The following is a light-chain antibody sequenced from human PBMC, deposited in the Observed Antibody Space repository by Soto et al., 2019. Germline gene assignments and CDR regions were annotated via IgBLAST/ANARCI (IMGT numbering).Light chain of an antibody. CDR3: QQRSNWPTIT. CDR1: QSITNNY. J-gene: IGKJ5*01. V-gene: IGKV3D-20*02. CDR2: GAS. Sequence: EIVLTQSPGTLSLSPGERATLSRRGSQSITNNYLAWYQQKPGRAHRLLIYGASSRATGIPARFSGSGSGTDFTLTISSLEPEDFAVYYCQQRSNWPTITFGQGTRLEIK.